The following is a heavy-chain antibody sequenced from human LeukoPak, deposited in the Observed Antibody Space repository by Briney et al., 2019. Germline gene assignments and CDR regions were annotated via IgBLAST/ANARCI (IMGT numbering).Heavy chain of an antibody. Sequence: ASVTVSCTASGYTFTNYDINWVRQATGQGLEWMGWMNPNSANTGYAQKFQGRVTMTRNTSISTAYMELSNLRSEDTAVYYCARWEVVVAAQVGKYSFDYWGQGTLVTVSS. J-gene: IGHJ4*02. CDR2: MNPNSANT. D-gene: IGHD2-15*01. CDR3: ARWEVVVAAQVGKYSFDY. CDR1: GYTFTNYD. V-gene: IGHV1-8*01.